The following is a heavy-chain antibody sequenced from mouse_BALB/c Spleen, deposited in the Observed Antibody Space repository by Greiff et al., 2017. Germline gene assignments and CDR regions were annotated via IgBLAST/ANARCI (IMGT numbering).Heavy chain of an antibody. V-gene: IGHV2-6-7*01. D-gene: IGHD1-1*01. CDR1: GFSLTGYG. CDR3: ARENYYGSSVFAY. Sequence: QVQLQQSGPGLVAPSQSLSITCTVSGFSLTGYGVNWVRQPPGKGLEWLGMIWGDGSTDYNSALKSRLSISKDNSKSQVFLKMNSLQTDDTARYYCARENYYGSSVFAYWGQGTLVTVSA. CDR2: IWGDGST. J-gene: IGHJ3*01.